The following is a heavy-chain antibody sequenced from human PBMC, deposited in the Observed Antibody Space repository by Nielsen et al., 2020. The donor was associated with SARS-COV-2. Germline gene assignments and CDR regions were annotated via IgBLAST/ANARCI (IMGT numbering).Heavy chain of an antibody. Sequence: GESLKISCAASGFTFSSYEMNWVRQAPGKGLEWVSYISSSGSTMYYADSVKGRFTISRDNAKNSLYLQMNSLRAEDTAVYYCARGYSSSNNQGYYYYGMDVWGQGTTVTVSS. CDR3: ARGYSSSNNQGYYYYGMDV. CDR1: GFTFSSYE. CDR2: ISSSGSTM. D-gene: IGHD6-13*01. V-gene: IGHV3-48*03. J-gene: IGHJ6*02.